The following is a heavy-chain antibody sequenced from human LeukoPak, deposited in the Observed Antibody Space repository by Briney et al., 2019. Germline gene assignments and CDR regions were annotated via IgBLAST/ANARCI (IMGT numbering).Heavy chain of an antibody. V-gene: IGHV5-51*01. Sequence: GESLKISCKGSGYSFTSYWIGWVRQMPGKGLEWMGIIYPGDSDTRYSPSFQGQVTISADKSISTAYLQWSSLKASDTAMYYCARRIWGVYPQWYFDLWGRGTLVTVSS. D-gene: IGHD5/OR15-5a*01. CDR1: GYSFTSYW. J-gene: IGHJ2*01. CDR2: IYPGDSDT. CDR3: ARRIWGVYPQWYFDL.